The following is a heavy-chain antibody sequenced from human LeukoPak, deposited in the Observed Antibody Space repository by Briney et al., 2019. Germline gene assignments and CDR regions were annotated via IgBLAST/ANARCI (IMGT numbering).Heavy chain of an antibody. CDR2: IIPIFGTA. Sequence: ASVKVSCKASGGTFSSYAISWVRQAPGQGLDWMGGIIPIFGTANYAQKFQGRVTITADESTSTAYMELSRLRSEDTAVYYCAMVTSRLNEGGWYERYYYYGMDVWGKGTTVTVSS. J-gene: IGHJ6*04. D-gene: IGHD6-19*01. CDR3: AMVTSRLNEGGWYERYYYYGMDV. CDR1: GGTFSSYA. V-gene: IGHV1-69*13.